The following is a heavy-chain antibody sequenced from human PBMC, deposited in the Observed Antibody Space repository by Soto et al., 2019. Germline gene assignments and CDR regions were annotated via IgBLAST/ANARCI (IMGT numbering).Heavy chain of an antibody. D-gene: IGHD6-6*01. V-gene: IGHV3-48*03. CDR2: ITSSGNTI. CDR3: AREAPDAFDY. CDR1: GFTFSSYE. J-gene: IGHJ4*02. Sequence: EVQLVESGGGLVQPGGSLRLSCAASGFTFSSYEMNWVRQAPGRGLEWVSYITSSGNTIYYADSVKGRFTISRDNAKNPLYLQMNSLRAEDTAIYYCAREAPDAFDYWGQGTLVTVSS.